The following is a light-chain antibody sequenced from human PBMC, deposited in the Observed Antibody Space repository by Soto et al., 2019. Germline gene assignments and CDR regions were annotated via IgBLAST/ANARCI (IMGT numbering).Light chain of an antibody. CDR2: ASS. Sequence: DVQMAQSPSSLSASVGDRVTITCRASQSISNYLNWYQQKPGKAPKLLIHASSTLQSGVPSRFSGSGSGTEFSLTISSLQPEDFATYFCQQSYFTPLTFGGGTKVHIK. CDR1: QSISNY. V-gene: IGKV1-39*01. CDR3: QQSYFTPLT. J-gene: IGKJ4*01.